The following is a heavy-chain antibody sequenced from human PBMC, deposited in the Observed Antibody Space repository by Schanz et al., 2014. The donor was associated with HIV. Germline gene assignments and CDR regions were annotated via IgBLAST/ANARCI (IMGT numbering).Heavy chain of an antibody. J-gene: IGHJ6*02. CDR1: GFPFSSYA. CDR2: IDSSSSYK. V-gene: IGHV3-21*04. Sequence: EVQLVESGEGLVKPGGSLRLSCTGSGFPFSSYAINWVRQAPGKGLEWVSSIDSSSSYKYYADSVKGRFTISRDNSKDMLFLQMDDVRGDDTAIYYCAKEYGSGWGRYFYPMDVWGQGTTVIVS. D-gene: IGHD2-15*01. CDR3: AKEYGSGWGRYFYPMDV.